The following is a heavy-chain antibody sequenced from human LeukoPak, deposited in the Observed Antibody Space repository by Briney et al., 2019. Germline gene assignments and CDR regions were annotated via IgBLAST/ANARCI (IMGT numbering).Heavy chain of an antibody. CDR3: ARDRSVVGEPHFDY. J-gene: IGHJ4*02. CDR2: INHSGST. D-gene: IGHD4-23*01. V-gene: IGHV4-34*01. CDR1: GGSFSGYY. Sequence: SETLSLTCAVYGGSFSGYYWSWIRQPPGKGLEWIGEINHSGSTNYNPSLKSRVTISVDTSKNQFSLKLSSVTAADTAVYYCARDRSVVGEPHFDYWGQGTLVTVSS.